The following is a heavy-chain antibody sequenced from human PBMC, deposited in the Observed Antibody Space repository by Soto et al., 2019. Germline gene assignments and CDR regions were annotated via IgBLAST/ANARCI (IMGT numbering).Heavy chain of an antibody. CDR3: ARQGAAVPTVPLIWFDP. CDR1: GFTLSSYS. V-gene: IGHV3-23*01. CDR2: ISGSGGST. D-gene: IGHD6-13*01. Sequence: VGSLRPSCAASGFTLSSYSTGWVRPAPEKGLEWVSAISGSGGSTYYADSVKGQVTISADKSSSTAYLQWSSLKASDTAIYYCARQGAAVPTVPLIWFDPWGQGTLVTVSS. J-gene: IGHJ5*02.